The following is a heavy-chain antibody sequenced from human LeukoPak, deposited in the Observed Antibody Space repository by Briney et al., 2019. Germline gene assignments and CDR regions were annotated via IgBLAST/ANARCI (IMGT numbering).Heavy chain of an antibody. CDR1: GFTFSSYA. CDR2: ISYDGSNK. Sequence: GRSLRLSCAASGFTFSSYAMHWVRQAPGKGLEWVAVISYDGSNKYYADSVKGRFTISRDNAKNSLYLQMNSLRAEDTAVYYCARTYYPNFYYYGMDVWGKGATVTVSS. V-gene: IGHV3-30-3*01. J-gene: IGHJ6*04. CDR3: ARTYYPNFYYYGMDV. D-gene: IGHD3-10*01.